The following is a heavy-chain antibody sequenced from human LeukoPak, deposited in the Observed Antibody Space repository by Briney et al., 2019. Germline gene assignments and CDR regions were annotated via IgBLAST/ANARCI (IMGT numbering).Heavy chain of an antibody. J-gene: IGHJ4*02. D-gene: IGHD1-26*01. V-gene: IGHV4-61*02. CDR2: IYTSGTT. CDR3: ARGWELQTFDF. CDR1: GGSISSGSYY. Sequence: SETLSLTCSVSGGSISSGSYYWNWIRQPAGKGLDWIGRIYTSGTTNYNPSLKSRVSISMDTSKNQFSLKLSSVTAADTAVYYWARGWELQTFDFWGQGTRVTVSS.